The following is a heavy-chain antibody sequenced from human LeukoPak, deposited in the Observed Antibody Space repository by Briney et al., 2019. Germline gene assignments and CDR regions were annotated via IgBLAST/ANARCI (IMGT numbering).Heavy chain of an antibody. CDR1: GYTFTGYY. V-gene: IGHV1-46*01. CDR3: ARDGSGGSWYLHYYYMDV. Sequence: ASVKVSCKASGYTFTGYYMHWVRQAPGQGLEWMGIINPSGGSTSYAQKLQGRVTMTTDTSTSTAYMELRSLRSDDTAVYYCARDGSGGSWYLHYYYMDVWGKGTTVTVSS. CDR2: INPSGGST. J-gene: IGHJ6*03. D-gene: IGHD6-13*01.